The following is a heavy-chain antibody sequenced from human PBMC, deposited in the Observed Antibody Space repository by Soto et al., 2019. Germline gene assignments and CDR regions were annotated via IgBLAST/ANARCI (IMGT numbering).Heavy chain of an antibody. CDR3: ARAPYCSGGSCYDWFDP. Sequence: GASVKVSCKASGYTFSGNYMHWVRQAPGQGLEWMGWINPNSGGTNYAQKFQGRVTMTGDTSISTAYMELSRLRSDDTAVYYCARAPYCSGGSCYDWFDPWGQGTLVTVSS. V-gene: IGHV1-2*02. CDR2: INPNSGGT. CDR1: GYTFSGNY. D-gene: IGHD2-15*01. J-gene: IGHJ5*02.